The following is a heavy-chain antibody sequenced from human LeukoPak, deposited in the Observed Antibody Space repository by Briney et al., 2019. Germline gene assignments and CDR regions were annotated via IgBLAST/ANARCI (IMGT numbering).Heavy chain of an antibody. J-gene: IGHJ4*02. CDR3: ARGNQQLPRSTPDY. CDR1: GFTFSSSW. Sequence: GGSLRLSCAVSGFTFSSSWMDWVRQAPGKGLVWVSHIKTDGSTTAYADSVKGRFTISRDNAKNTLYLQMNSLRAEDTGVYYCARGNQQLPRSTPDYWGQGTLVTVSS. V-gene: IGHV3-74*01. CDR2: IKTDGSTT. D-gene: IGHD2-2*01.